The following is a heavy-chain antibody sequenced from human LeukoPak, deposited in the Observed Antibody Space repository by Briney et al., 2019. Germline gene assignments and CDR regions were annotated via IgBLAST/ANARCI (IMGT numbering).Heavy chain of an antibody. J-gene: IGHJ4*02. CDR3: AKGYSSGSQGVDY. Sequence: GGSLRLSCAASGFTFSSYAVSWVRQAPGKGLEWVSDVTGSGGSTYYADSVKGRFTISRDNSDNTLYLQMNSLRAEDTAVYYCAKGYSSGSQGVDYWGQGTLVTVSS. CDR1: GFTFSSYA. V-gene: IGHV3-23*01. D-gene: IGHD6-19*01. CDR2: VTGSGGST.